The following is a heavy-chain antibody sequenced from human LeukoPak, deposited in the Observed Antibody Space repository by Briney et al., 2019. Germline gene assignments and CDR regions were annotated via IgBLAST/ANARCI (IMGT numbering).Heavy chain of an antibody. J-gene: IGHJ4*02. D-gene: IGHD3-10*01. CDR2: INPNSGGT. CDR1: GYTFTGYY. Sequence: GASVKVSCKASGYTFTGYYMHWVRQAPGQGLEWMGRINPNSGGTNYAQKFQGRVTMTRDTSISTAYMELSRLRSDDTAVYYCARSSRSGIYTPLDYWGQGTLVTVSS. CDR3: ARSSRSGIYTPLDY. V-gene: IGHV1-2*06.